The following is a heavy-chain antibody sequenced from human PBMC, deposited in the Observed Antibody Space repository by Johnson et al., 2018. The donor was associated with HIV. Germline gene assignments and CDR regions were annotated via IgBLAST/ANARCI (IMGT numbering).Heavy chain of an antibody. CDR2: IYSGGST. J-gene: IGHJ3*02. D-gene: IGHD2-2*01. V-gene: IGHV3-53*01. CDR3: AKDQASSLNAFDI. Sequence: VQLVESGGRLIQPGGSLRLSCAASGFSVSSNYMSWVRQAPGKGLEWVSVIYSGGSTYYADSVKGRFTISRDNSKNTLYLQMNSLRAEDTAVYYCAKDQASSLNAFDIWGQGTTVTVSS. CDR1: GFSVSSNY.